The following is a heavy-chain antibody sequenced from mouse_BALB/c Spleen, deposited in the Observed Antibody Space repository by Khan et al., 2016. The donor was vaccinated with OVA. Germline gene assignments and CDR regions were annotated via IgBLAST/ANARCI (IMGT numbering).Heavy chain of an antibody. CDR2: IYPGSDNA. Sequence: QVRLQQSGPELVKPGASVKMSCKASGYTFTYYVITWVKQRTGQGLEWIGEIYPGSDNAYYNERFKGKATLTAVKSSNTTHMQLSSLTSEDSAVYFCARGDGYYVYFDYWGQGTTLTVSS. CDR3: ARGDGYYVYFDY. CDR1: GYTFTYYV. V-gene: IGHV1-81*01. D-gene: IGHD2-3*01. J-gene: IGHJ2*01.